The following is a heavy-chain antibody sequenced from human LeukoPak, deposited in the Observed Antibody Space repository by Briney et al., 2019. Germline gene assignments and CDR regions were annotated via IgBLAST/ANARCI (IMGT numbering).Heavy chain of an antibody. CDR1: GFTFSSYE. D-gene: IGHD3-16*02. J-gene: IGHJ4*02. Sequence: GGSLRLSCAASGFTFSSYEMNWVRRAPGKGLEWVSYISSSGSTLYYADSVKGRFTISRDNAKNSPYLQMNSLRAEDTAVYYCARTPLRLRLGELSPHSVGYFDYWGQGTLVTVSS. CDR2: ISSSGSTL. CDR3: ARTPLRLRLGELSPHSVGYFDY. V-gene: IGHV3-48*03.